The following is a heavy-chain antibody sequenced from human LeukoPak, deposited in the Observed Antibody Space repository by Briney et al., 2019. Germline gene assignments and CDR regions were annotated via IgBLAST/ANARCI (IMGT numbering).Heavy chain of an antibody. J-gene: IGHJ4*02. Sequence: PGGSLRLSCAASGFTFSTYAMSWVRQAPGKGLECVSSIISSGANTYYADSVKGRFSVSRDNSKNTLYLQMDSLRAEDTAIYYCASHDSSGYYLYRYFTYWGQGSQVTVPS. D-gene: IGHD3-22*01. V-gene: IGHV3-23*01. CDR2: IISSGANT. CDR3: ASHDSSGYYLYRYFTY. CDR1: GFTFSTYA.